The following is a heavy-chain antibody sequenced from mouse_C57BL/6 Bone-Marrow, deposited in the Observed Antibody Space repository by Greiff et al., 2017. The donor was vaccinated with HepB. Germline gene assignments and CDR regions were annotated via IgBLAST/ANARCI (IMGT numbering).Heavy chain of an antibody. D-gene: IGHD2-4*01. CDR1: GYTFTDYE. J-gene: IGHJ4*01. CDR2: IDPETGGT. V-gene: IGHV1-15*01. CDR3: TRGDDYDDYAMDY. Sequence: QVQLKQSGAELVRPGASVTLSCKASGYTFTDYEMHWVKQTPVHGLEWIGAIDPETGGTAYNQKFKGKAILTADKSSSTAYMELRSLTSEDSAVYYCTRGDDYDDYAMDYWGQGTSVTVSS.